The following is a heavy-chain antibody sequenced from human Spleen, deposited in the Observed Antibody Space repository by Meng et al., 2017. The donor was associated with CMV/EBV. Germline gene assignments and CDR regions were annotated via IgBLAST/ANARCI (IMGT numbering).Heavy chain of an antibody. CDR2: INVGDSDT. J-gene: IGHJ6*02. Sequence: GGSLRLSCKGSGYSFTNYWIGWVRQMPGKGLEWMGIINVGDSDTRYSPSFQGQVTISADKSISTAYLQWSSLKASDTSIYYRASHRGGSFGVDVWGQGTTVTVSS. D-gene: IGHD2-15*01. CDR1: GYSFTNYW. V-gene: IGHV5-51*01. CDR3: ASHRGGSFGVDV.